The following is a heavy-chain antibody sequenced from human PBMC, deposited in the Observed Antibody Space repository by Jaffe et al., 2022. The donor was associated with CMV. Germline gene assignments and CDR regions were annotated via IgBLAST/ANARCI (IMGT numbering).Heavy chain of an antibody. J-gene: IGHJ4*02. CDR2: IIPILGIA. Sequence: QVQLVQSGAEVKKPGSSVKVSCKASGGTFSSYAISWVRQAPGQGLEWMGRIIPILGIANYAQKFQGRVTITADKSTSTAYMELSSLRSEDTAVYYCARGPQRWLQLVYHAEFDYWGQGTLVTVSS. D-gene: IGHD5-12*01. V-gene: IGHV1-69*09. CDR3: ARGPQRWLQLVYHAEFDY. CDR1: GGTFSSYA.